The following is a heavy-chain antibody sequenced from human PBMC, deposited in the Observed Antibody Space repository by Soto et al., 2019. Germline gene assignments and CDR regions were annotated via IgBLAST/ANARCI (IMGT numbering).Heavy chain of an antibody. D-gene: IGHD3-3*01. J-gene: IGHJ5*02. CDR2: ISYDGSNK. Sequence: GGSLRLSCAASGFTFSSYAMHWVRQAPGKGLEWVAVISYDGSNKYYADSVKGRFTISRDNSKNTLYLQMNSLGAEDTAVYYCARATASAVNWFDPWGQGTLVTVSS. V-gene: IGHV3-30-3*01. CDR1: GFTFSSYA. CDR3: ARATASAVNWFDP.